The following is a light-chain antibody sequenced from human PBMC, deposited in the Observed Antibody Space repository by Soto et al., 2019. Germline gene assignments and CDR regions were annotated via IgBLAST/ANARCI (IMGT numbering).Light chain of an antibody. CDR3: SSYAGSNPYV. Sequence: QSVLTQPPSVSGAPGQRVASSCTGSRSNIGTGSDVHWYQHLPGTAPKLLIYGNTNRPSGVPDRFSASKSGTSASLAITGLQAEDEADYYCSSYAGSNPYVFGTGTKVTVL. J-gene: IGLJ1*01. CDR2: GNT. V-gene: IGLV1-40*01. CDR1: RSNIGTGSD.